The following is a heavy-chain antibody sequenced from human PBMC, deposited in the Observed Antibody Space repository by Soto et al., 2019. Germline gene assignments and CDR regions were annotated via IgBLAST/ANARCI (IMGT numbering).Heavy chain of an antibody. D-gene: IGHD3-16*01. CDR3: AAYRRGEGGRGY. CDR2: DYSDSA. Sequence: QVQLQESGPGVVKPSETLSLTCTVSGASVSSHHWTWIRQPPGKGLEWIGDYSDSASYSPSLKSRVTLSADTSKNQSSLNLGPVTAYDAAAYYCAAYRRGEGGRGYWGQGTLVTVSS. CDR1: GASVSSHH. J-gene: IGHJ4*02. V-gene: IGHV4-59*02.